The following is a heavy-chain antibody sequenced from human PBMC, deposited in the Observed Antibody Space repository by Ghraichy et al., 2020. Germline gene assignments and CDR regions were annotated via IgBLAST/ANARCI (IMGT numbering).Heavy chain of an antibody. Sequence: SVKVSCKASGGTFSSRAINWVRQAPGQGLEWMGGIIPIFGSTTYAQKFQGRVTITADKSTSTVYMELSSLRSEDTAGYYCARAWREYFDSTGYYRGGVDAFDIWGQGTMVTVSS. D-gene: IGHD3-22*01. J-gene: IGHJ3*02. V-gene: IGHV1-69*06. CDR3: ARAWREYFDSTGYYRGGVDAFDI. CDR2: IIPIFGST. CDR1: GGTFSSRA.